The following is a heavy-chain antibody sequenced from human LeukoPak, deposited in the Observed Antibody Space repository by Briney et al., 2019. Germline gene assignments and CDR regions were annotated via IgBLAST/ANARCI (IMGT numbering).Heavy chain of an antibody. Sequence: PGGSLRLSCAASGFTFSSYEMNWVRQAPGKGLEWVSGISWNSGSIGYADSVKGRFTISRDNAKNSLYLQMNSLRAEDTALYYCAKVSGRSLSYNWFDPWGQGTLVTVSS. CDR2: ISWNSGSI. CDR1: GFTFSSYE. CDR3: AKVSGRSLSYNWFDP. D-gene: IGHD6-13*01. J-gene: IGHJ5*02. V-gene: IGHV3-9*01.